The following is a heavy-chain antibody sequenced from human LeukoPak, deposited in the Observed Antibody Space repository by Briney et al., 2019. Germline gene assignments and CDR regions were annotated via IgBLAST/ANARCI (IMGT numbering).Heavy chain of an antibody. CDR1: GYSFTSYW. V-gene: IGHV5-51*01. CDR2: IYPGDSDT. CDR3: ARLETVAGTRAFDY. D-gene: IGHD6-19*01. Sequence: GESLKISCKGSGYSFTSYWIGWVRQMPGKGPEWMGIIYPGDSDTRYSPSFQGQVTISADKSISTAYLQWSSLEASDTAMYYCARLETVAGTRAFDYWGQGTLVTVSS. J-gene: IGHJ4*02.